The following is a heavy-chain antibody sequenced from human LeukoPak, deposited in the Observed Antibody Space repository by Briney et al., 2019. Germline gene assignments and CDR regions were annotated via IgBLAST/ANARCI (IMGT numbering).Heavy chain of an antibody. J-gene: IGHJ4*02. CDR2: IYSGGST. CDR1: GFTVSSNY. Sequence: GGSLRHSCAASGFTVSSNYMSWVRQAPGKGLEWVSVIYSGGSTYYADSVKGRFTISRDNSKNTLYLQMNSLRAEDTAVYYCARGEEWELLLPYFDYWGQGTLVTVSS. D-gene: IGHD1-26*01. CDR3: ARGEEWELLLPYFDY. V-gene: IGHV3-53*01.